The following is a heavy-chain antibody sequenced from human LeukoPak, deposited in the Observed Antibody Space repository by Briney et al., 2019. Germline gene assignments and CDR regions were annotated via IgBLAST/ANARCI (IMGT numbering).Heavy chain of an antibody. D-gene: IGHD6-6*01. CDR3: ASSTGDKYSSSWGAFDI. J-gene: IGHJ3*02. CDR1: GFTFSSYG. Sequence: PGGSLRLSSAASGFTFSSYGMHWVRQAPGKGLEWVAFIRYDGSNKYYADSVKGRFTISRDNSKNTLYLQLDSLRAEDTAVYYCASSTGDKYSSSWGAFDIWGQGTMVTVSS. CDR2: IRYDGSNK. V-gene: IGHV3-30*02.